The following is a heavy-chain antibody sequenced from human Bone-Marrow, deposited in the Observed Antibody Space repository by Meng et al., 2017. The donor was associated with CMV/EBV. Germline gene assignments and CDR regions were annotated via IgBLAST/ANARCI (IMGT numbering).Heavy chain of an antibody. V-gene: IGHV1-69*05. CDR2: IIPIFRTA. CDR1: GGTFSNNG. CDR3: ARQRDEIVGGFGAFDI. Sequence: SVKVSCKASGGTFSNNGFSWVRQAPGQGLEWMGGIIPIFRTANYAQKFQGRVTITTDDSTSTAYMDLSSLRSEDTAVYYCARQRDEIVGGFGAFDIWGQGTMVTVSS. J-gene: IGHJ3*02. D-gene: IGHD1-26*01.